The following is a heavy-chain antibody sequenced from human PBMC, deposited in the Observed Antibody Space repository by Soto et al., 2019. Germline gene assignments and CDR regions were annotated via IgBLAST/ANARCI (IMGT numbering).Heavy chain of an antibody. J-gene: IGHJ4*02. Sequence: VGSLRLSCAASGLIFSDYAMSWVRQAPGKGLECVACISGSGGDTFYADSVKGRFTISRDNSKNTLSLHMNSLRVDDTAVYLSANERFGIVGPVDYWGQGTLVTVSS. V-gene: IGHV3-23*01. D-gene: IGHD1-26*01. CDR3: ANERFGIVGPVDY. CDR2: ISGSGGDT. CDR1: GLIFSDYA.